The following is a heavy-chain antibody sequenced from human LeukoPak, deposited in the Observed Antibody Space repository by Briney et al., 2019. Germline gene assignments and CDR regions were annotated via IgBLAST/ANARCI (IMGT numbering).Heavy chain of an antibody. D-gene: IGHD3-16*01. Sequence: GGSLRLSCAASGFTFSSYWMSWVRQAPGKGLEWVANIKQDGSEKYYVDSVKGRFTISRDNAKNSLYLQMNSLRAEDTAVYYCARDRRGIRLGELYYDYWGQGTLVTVSS. CDR1: GFTFSSYW. J-gene: IGHJ4*02. CDR3: ARDRRGIRLGELYYDY. CDR2: IKQDGSEK. V-gene: IGHV3-7*01.